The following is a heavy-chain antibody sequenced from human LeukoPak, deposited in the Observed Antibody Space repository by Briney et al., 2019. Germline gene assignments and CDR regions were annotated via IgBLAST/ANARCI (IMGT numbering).Heavy chain of an antibody. CDR1: GYTFTSYA. CDR3: ARAYSSGWRFDY. D-gene: IGHD6-19*01. V-gene: IGHV1-3*01. Sequence: ASVKVSCKASGYTFTSYAMHWVRQAPGQRLEWMGWINAGNGNTKYSQKSQGRVTVTRDTSASTAYMELSSLRSEDTAVYYCARAYSSGWRFDYWGQGTLVTVSS. CDR2: INAGNGNT. J-gene: IGHJ4*02.